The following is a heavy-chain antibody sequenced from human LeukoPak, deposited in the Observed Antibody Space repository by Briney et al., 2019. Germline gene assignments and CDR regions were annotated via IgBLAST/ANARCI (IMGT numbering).Heavy chain of an antibody. Sequence: ASVKVSCKASGYTFTSYDINWVRQATGQGLEWMGWMNPNSGNTGYAQKFQGRVTMTRNTPISKAYMELSSLRSEDTAVYYCARGAVITGHDAFDIWGQGTMVIVSS. CDR2: MNPNSGNT. CDR3: ARGAVITGHDAFDI. CDR1: GYTFTSYD. D-gene: IGHD3-22*01. V-gene: IGHV1-8*01. J-gene: IGHJ3*02.